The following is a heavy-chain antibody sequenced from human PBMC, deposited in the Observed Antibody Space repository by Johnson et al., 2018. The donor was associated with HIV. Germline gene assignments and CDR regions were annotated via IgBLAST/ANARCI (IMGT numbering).Heavy chain of an antibody. CDR1: GFTFDEYG. V-gene: IGHV3-20*04. CDR2: IHWNGGRT. J-gene: IGHJ3*02. CDR3: ASVGSSGFFSAFDI. D-gene: IGHD6-19*01. Sequence: MQLVESGGGLVQPGGSLRLSCAASGFTFDEYGMSWVRQAPGKGLEWASGIHWNGGRTGYADSMKGRFTISRDNAKNSLYLQMNSLSAEDTAVYYCASVGSSGFFSAFDIWGQGTMVTVSS.